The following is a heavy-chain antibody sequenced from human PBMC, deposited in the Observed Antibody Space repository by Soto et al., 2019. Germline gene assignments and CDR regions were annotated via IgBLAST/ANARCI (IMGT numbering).Heavy chain of an antibody. V-gene: IGHV3-23*01. CDR1: GFTFSSYA. CDR3: AKDRPYDSSGYGRREYFDL. D-gene: IGHD3-22*01. Sequence: EVQLLESGGGLVQPGGSLRLSCAASGFTFSSYAMSWVRQAPGKGLEWVSAISGSGGSTYYADSVKGRFTISRDNSKNTSSLKMNSLRAEDTAGYYGAKDRPYDSSGYGRREYFDLWGRGTLVTVSS. J-gene: IGHJ2*01. CDR2: ISGSGGST.